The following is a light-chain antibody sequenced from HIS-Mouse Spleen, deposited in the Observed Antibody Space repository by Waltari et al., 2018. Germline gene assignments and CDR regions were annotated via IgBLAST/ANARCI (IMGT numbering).Light chain of an antibody. Sequence: SYELTQPPSVSVSPGQTARIPCSGDALPKNYAYWYQQKSGRAPVLVIYEDSKRPSGIPERFSGSSSGTMATLTISGAQVEDEADYYCYSTDSSGNHRVFGGGTKLTVL. CDR3: YSTDSSGNHRV. CDR1: ALPKNY. J-gene: IGLJ2*01. V-gene: IGLV3-10*01. CDR2: EDS.